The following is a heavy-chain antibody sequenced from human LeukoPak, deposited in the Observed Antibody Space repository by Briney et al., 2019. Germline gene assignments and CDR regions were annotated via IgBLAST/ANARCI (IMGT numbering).Heavy chain of an antibody. V-gene: IGHV4-34*01. CDR2: INHSGST. CDR1: GGSFSGYY. D-gene: IGHD3-22*01. CDR3: ARGRRIGSGYYYNH. J-gene: IGHJ5*02. Sequence: RASETLSLTCAVYGGSFSGYYWSWIRQPPGKGLEWIGEINHSGSTNYNPSLKSRVTIPVDTSKNQFSLKLSSVTAADTAVYYCARGRRIGSGYYYNHWGQGTLVTVSS.